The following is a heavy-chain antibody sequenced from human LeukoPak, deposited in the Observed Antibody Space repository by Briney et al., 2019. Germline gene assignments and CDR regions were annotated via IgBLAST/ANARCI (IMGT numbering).Heavy chain of an antibody. CDR3: AKGGYCSSTSCYYYDY. J-gene: IGHJ4*02. Sequence: GGSLRLSCAASGFTFSSYAMSWVRQAPGKGLGWVSAISGSGGSTYYADSVKGRFTISRDNSKNTLYLQMNSLRAEDTAVYYCAKGGYCSSTSCYYYDYWGQGTLVTVSS. V-gene: IGHV3-23*01. CDR2: ISGSGGST. CDR1: GFTFSSYA. D-gene: IGHD2-2*01.